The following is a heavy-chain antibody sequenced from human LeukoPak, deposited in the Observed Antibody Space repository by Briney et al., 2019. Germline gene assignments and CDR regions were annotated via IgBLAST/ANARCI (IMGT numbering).Heavy chain of an antibody. CDR2: ISSHGAYT. CDR3: ARDFPGIGRGTFDF. D-gene: IGHD3-10*01. Sequence: GGSLRLSCAASGFTFSDYYMRWIRQAPGKGLEWISYISSHGAYTTYADSVRGRFTISRDNAKNSLYLQMNSLRVDDTAVYYCARDFPGIGRGTFDFWGQGTIIIVSS. J-gene: IGHJ3*01. V-gene: IGHV3-11*05. CDR1: GFTFSDYY.